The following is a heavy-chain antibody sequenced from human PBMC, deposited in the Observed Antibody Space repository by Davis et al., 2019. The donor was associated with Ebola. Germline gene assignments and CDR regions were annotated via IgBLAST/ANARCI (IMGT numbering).Heavy chain of an antibody. CDR1: GFTLSYYN. V-gene: IGHV3-48*02. D-gene: IGHD6-6*01. J-gene: IGHJ4*02. Sequence: GESLKISCAASGFTLSYYNMNWFRQAPGKGLEWVSYLSSSRSLIRYADPVQGRFTISRDDAKNSLYLQMNSLRDEDTAFYYCARVTLADVPVPDWGQGTLVTVSS. CDR2: LSSSRSLI. CDR3: ARVTLADVPVPD.